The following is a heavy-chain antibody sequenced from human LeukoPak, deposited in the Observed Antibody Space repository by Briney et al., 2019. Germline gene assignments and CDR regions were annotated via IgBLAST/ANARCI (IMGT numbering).Heavy chain of an antibody. CDR1: GFTFSSYC. CDR2: ISYDGSNK. CDR3: AKVLGAAASPNYFDY. V-gene: IGHV3-30*18. Sequence: PGRSLRLSCAASGFTFSSYCMHWVRQAPGKGLEWVAAISYDGSNKYYADSVKGRFTISRDNSKNTLDLQMNSLRAEDTAVYYCAKVLGAAASPNYFDYWGQGGLVTVSS. D-gene: IGHD6-13*01. J-gene: IGHJ4*02.